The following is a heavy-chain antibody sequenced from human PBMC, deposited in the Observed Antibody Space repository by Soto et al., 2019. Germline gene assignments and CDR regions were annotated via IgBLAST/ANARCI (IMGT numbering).Heavy chain of an antibody. J-gene: IGHJ4*02. D-gene: IGHD2-21*01. CDR2: IKSKTDGGTT. CDR1: GFTFSSYA. CDR3: TTSHLAGGDPDY. V-gene: IGHV3-15*01. Sequence: VQLLESGGGLVQPGGSLRLSCAASGFTFSSYAMSWVRQAPGKGLEWVGRIKSKTDGGTTDYAAPVKGRFTISRDDSKNTLYLQMNSLKTEDTAVYYCTTSHLAGGDPDYWGQGTLVTVSS.